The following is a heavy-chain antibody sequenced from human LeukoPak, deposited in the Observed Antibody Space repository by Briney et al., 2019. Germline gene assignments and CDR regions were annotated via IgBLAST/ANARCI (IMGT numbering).Heavy chain of an antibody. CDR2: ISYDGSNK. CDR3: ARVRYCSGGSCPYNYYYGMDV. D-gene: IGHD2-15*01. Sequence: GGPLRLSCAASGFTSSSYAMHWFRQAPGRGLEWLAVISYDGSNKYYADSVKGRFTISRDNSKNTLYLQMNSLRAEDTAVYYCARVRYCSGGSCPYNYYYGMDVWGQGTTVTVSS. V-gene: IGHV3-30*04. CDR1: GFTSSSYA. J-gene: IGHJ6*02.